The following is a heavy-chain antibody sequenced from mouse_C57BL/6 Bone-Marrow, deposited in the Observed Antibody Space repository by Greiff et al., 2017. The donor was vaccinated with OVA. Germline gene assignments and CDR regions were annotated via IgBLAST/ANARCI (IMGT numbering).Heavy chain of an antibody. CDR3: ARQGDGYLWYFDV. V-gene: IGHV5-6*01. Sequence: EVKVVESGGDLVKPGGSLKLSCAASGFTFSSYGMSWVRQTPDKRLEWVATISSGGSYTYYPDSVKGRFTISRDNAKNTLYLQMSSLKSEDTAMYYCARQGDGYLWYFDVWGTGTTVTVSS. CDR1: GFTFSSYG. J-gene: IGHJ1*03. D-gene: IGHD2-3*01. CDR2: ISSGGSYT.